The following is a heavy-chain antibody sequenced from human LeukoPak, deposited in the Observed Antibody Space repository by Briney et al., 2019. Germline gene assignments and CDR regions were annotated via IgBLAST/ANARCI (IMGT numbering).Heavy chain of an antibody. J-gene: IGHJ5*02. CDR1: GGTFSSYA. CDR3: ARGTPGYDFWSGYYKGVVWFDP. CDR2: IIPIFGTA. V-gene: IGHV1-69*13. D-gene: IGHD3-3*01. Sequence: SVKVSCEASGGTFSSYAISWVRQAPGQGLEWMGGIIPIFGTANYAQKFQGRVTITADESTSTAYMELSSLRSEDTAVYYCARGTPGYDFWSGYYKGVVWFDPWGQGTLVTVSS.